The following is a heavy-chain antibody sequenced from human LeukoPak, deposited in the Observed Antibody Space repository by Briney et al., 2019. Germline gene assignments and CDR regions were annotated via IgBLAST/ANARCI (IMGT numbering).Heavy chain of an antibody. Sequence: SETLSLTCTVSGASINSGNYYWSWIRQPAGKGLEWIGRIYSSGTTNYNPSLKSRVTISVDTSKNHFSLELSSVTAADTAVYYCARDVYSQVYAFDIWGQGTMVTVSS. CDR1: GASINSGNYY. D-gene: IGHD2-15*01. V-gene: IGHV4-61*02. CDR3: ARDVYSQVYAFDI. CDR2: IYSSGTT. J-gene: IGHJ3*02.